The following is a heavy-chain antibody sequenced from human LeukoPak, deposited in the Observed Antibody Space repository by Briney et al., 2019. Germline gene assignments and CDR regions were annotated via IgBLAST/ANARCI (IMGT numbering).Heavy chain of an antibody. CDR2: INTDGSST. CDR1: GFTFSSYW. Sequence: GGSLRLSCAASGFTFSSYWMHWVRQAPGKGLVWVSRINTDGSSTSYADSVKGRFTISRDNAKNTLYLQMNSLRAEDTAVYYCARELSGSSDPDAFDIWGQGTMVTVSS. V-gene: IGHV3-74*01. J-gene: IGHJ3*02. CDR3: ARELSGSSDPDAFDI. D-gene: IGHD1-26*01.